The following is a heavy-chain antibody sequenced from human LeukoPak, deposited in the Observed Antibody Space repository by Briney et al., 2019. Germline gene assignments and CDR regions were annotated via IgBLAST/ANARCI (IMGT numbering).Heavy chain of an antibody. CDR2: IYYSGST. CDR3: ARDRGIAVAGTRARDWFDP. Sequence: SETLSLTCTVSGGSISSSSYYWGWIRQPPGKGLEWIGSIYYSGSTYYNPSLKSRVTISVDTSKNQFSLKLSSVTAADTAVYYCARDRGIAVAGTRARDWFDPWGQGTLVTVSS. J-gene: IGHJ5*02. V-gene: IGHV4-39*07. CDR1: GGSISSSSYY. D-gene: IGHD6-19*01.